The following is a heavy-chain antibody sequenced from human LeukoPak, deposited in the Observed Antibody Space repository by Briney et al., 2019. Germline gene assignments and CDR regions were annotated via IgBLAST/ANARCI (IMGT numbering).Heavy chain of an antibody. CDR1: GFTFSSYS. Sequence: GGSLRLSCATSGFTFSSYSMNWVRQAPGKGLEWVSCISSSSSYIYYIESVKGRFTISRDNAKNSLTLQMNSLRAEDTAVYYCARDLKYYDSSGFDYWGQGTLVTVSS. CDR3: ARDLKYYDSSGFDY. D-gene: IGHD3-22*01. V-gene: IGHV3-21*01. CDR2: ISSSSSYI. J-gene: IGHJ4*02.